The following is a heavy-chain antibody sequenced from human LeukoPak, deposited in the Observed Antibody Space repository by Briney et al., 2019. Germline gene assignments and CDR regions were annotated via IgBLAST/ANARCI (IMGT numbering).Heavy chain of an antibody. Sequence: GESLKISCKGARYSFTSSWIAWVRQMPGKGLEWMGIIYLGDSDTRYSPSFQGQVTISADKSISTAYLQWSSLKASDTAIYFCVYCSGGNSSYGMDVWGQGTTVTVSS. CDR2: IYLGDSDT. CDR3: VYCSGGNSSYGMDV. CDR1: RYSFTSSW. D-gene: IGHD2-15*01. J-gene: IGHJ6*02. V-gene: IGHV5-51*01.